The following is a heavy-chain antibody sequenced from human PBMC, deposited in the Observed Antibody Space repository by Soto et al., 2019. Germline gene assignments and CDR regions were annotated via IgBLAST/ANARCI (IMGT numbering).Heavy chain of an antibody. D-gene: IGHD4-17*01. V-gene: IGHV4-59*01. CDR1: GGSISSYY. Sequence: PSETLSLTCTVSGGSISSYYWSWIRQPPGKGLEWIGYIYYSGSTNYNPSLKSRVTISVDTSKNQFSLKLSSVTAADTAVYYCACYGGYEFFVPQFDPWGQGTLVTVSS. CDR2: IYYSGST. CDR3: ACYGGYEFFVPQFDP. J-gene: IGHJ5*02.